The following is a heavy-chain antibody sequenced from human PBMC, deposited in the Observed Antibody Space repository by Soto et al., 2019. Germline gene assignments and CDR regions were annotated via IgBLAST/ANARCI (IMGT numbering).Heavy chain of an antibody. CDR2: ISGSADGT. CDR3: AKDTVGGYSFWSGYYSDGVDV. J-gene: IGHJ3*01. D-gene: IGHD3-3*01. Sequence: EVKLLESGGGLAQPGGSLRLSCVGSGFTFDSYAISWVRQAPGKGLQWISAISGSADGTDYAHSVKGRFTISRDNSRNTVHLQMDSLRVEDTALYYCAKDTVGGYSFWSGYYSDGVDVWGQGTMVTVSS. CDR1: GFTFDSYA. V-gene: IGHV3-23*01.